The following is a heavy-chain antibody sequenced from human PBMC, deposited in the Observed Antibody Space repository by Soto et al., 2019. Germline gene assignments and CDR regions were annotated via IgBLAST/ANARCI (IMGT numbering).Heavy chain of an antibody. CDR1: GGSISSYY. CDR3: ARGITMMSLTVPNWFDP. V-gene: IGHV4-4*07. CDR2: IYTSGST. J-gene: IGHJ5*02. Sequence: SETLYLTCTVSGGSISSYYWSWIRQPAGKGLEWIGRIYTSGSTNYNPSLKSRVTMSVDTSKNQFSLKLSSVTAADTAVYYCARGITMMSLTVPNWFDPWGQGTLVTVSS. D-gene: IGHD3-22*01.